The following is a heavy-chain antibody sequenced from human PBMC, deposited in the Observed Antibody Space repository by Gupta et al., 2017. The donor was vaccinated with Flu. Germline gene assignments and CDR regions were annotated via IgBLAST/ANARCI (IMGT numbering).Heavy chain of an antibody. J-gene: IGHJ2*01. CDR2: IIPIFGTA. Sequence: QVQLVQSGAEVKKPGSSVKVSCKASGGTFSSYAISWVRQAPGQGLEWMGGIIPIFGTANYAQKFQGRVTITADESTSTAYMELSSLRSEDTAVYYCARGFVAGGSTDLRYFDLWGRGTLVTVSS. CDR1: GGTFSSYA. V-gene: IGHV1-69*01. D-gene: IGHD6-19*01. CDR3: ARGFVAGGSTDLRYFDL.